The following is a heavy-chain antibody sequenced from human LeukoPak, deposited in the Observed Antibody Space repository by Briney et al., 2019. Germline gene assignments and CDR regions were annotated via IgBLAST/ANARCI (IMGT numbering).Heavy chain of an antibody. V-gene: IGHV4-30-4*01. J-gene: IGHJ4*02. Sequence: SETLSLTCTVSGGSISSGDYYWSWIRQPPGKGLEWIGYIYYSGSTYYNPSLESRVTISVDTSKNQLSLKLSSVTAADTAVYYCARVLWELPELHFDYWGQGTLVTVSS. CDR3: ARVLWELPELHFDY. CDR1: GGSISSGDYY. CDR2: IYYSGST. D-gene: IGHD1-26*01.